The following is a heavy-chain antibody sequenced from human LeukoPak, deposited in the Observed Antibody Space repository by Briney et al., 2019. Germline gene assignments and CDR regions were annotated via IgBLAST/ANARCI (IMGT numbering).Heavy chain of an antibody. CDR1: DDSISDYY. CDR3: TRGAGWLIDY. J-gene: IGHJ4*02. D-gene: IGHD3-16*01. CDR2: FYNSGRS. V-gene: IGHV4-59*01. Sequence: SETLSLTCTVSDDSISDYYRGWIRQPPGKGLEWIGYFYNSGRSTYNPSLKSRVTISADTSKNHFSLKLYSVTTADTAVYYCTRGAGWLIDYWGQGILVTVSS.